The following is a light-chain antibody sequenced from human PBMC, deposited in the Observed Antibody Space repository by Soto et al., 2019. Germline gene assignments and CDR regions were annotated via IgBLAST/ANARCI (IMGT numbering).Light chain of an antibody. J-gene: IGKJ4*01. Sequence: DIQMTQSPSILSASIGDRVTIACRVSQSISSWLAWYQQKPGKAPKLLIFDAFSLESGVPSRFSGSRSGTEFTLTISSLQPDDYATYYCQQYNSYSPLTFGGGTKVDIK. V-gene: IGKV1-5*01. CDR1: QSISSW. CDR3: QQYNSYSPLT. CDR2: DAF.